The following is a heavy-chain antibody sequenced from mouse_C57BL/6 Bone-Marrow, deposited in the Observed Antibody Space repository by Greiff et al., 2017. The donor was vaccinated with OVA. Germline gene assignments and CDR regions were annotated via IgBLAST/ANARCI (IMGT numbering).Heavy chain of an antibody. V-gene: IGHV1-52*01. D-gene: IGHD4-1*01. CDR3: ARDWDTAY. J-gene: IGHJ3*01. Sequence: QVHVKQPGAELVRPGSSVKLSCKASGYTFTSYWMHWVKQRPIQGLEWIGNIDPSDSETHYNQKFKDKATLTVDKSSSTAYMQLSSLTSEDSAVYYCARDWDTAYWGQGTLVTVSA. CDR2: IDPSDSET. CDR1: GYTFTSYW.